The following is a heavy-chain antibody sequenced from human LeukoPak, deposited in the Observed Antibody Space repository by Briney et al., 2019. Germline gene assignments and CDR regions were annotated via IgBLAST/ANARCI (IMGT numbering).Heavy chain of an antibody. CDR3: ARDRGDSSGYYSYYGMDV. D-gene: IGHD3-22*01. CDR2: IWYDGSIK. CDR1: GFSFSRYG. Sequence: GGSLRLSCPASGFSFSRYGMHWVRQAPGKGLEWVAVIWYDGSIKYYIDSVKGRFTISRDNSKNTLYLHMNSLRAEDTALYYCARDRGDSSGYYSYYGMDVWGQGATVTVSS. V-gene: IGHV3-33*01. J-gene: IGHJ6*02.